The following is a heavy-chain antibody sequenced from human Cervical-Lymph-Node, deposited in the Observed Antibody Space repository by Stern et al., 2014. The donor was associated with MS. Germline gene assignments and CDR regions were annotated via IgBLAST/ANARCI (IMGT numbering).Heavy chain of an antibody. J-gene: IGHJ5*02. CDR3: ARSSRVYYWFDP. CDR1: GVSINTYY. CDR2: IYNSGTT. D-gene: IGHD5/OR15-5a*01. V-gene: IGHV4-59*01. Sequence: QAQLQESDPGLVKPSETLSLTCTVSGVSINTYYWNWIRQPPGKGLEWIGSIYNSGTTNYNPSLRSRVTISIDTSKNQFSLKLSSVIAADTAVYYCARSSRVYYWFDPGGQGTLVTVSS.